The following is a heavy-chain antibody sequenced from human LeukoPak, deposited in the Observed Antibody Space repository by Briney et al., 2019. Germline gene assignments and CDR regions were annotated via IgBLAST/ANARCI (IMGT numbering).Heavy chain of an antibody. D-gene: IGHD6-19*01. V-gene: IGHV2-70*04. Sequence: SGPTLVNATQTLTLTCTFSGFSLSTSGMRVSWIRQPPGKALEWLARIDWDDDKFYSTSLKTRLTISKDTSKNQVVLTMTNMDPVDTATYYCARHAVAAVVDYWGQGTLVTVSS. CDR1: GFSLSTSGMR. CDR3: ARHAVAAVVDY. J-gene: IGHJ4*02. CDR2: IDWDDDK.